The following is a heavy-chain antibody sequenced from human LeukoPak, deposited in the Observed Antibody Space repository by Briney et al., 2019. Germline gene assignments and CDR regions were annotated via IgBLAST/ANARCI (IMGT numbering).Heavy chain of an antibody. CDR2: IFPGDSDI. CDR3: ARQEYCSGGSCYTWFGP. J-gene: IGHJ5*02. D-gene: IGHD2-15*01. Sequence: GDSLKISCKASGYIFTSYWIGWVRQMPGKGLEWMGIIFPGDSDIRYSPSFQGQVTISADKSISTAYLQWTSLKASDTAMYYCARQEYCSGGSCYTWFGPWGQGTLVTVSS. CDR1: GYIFTSYW. V-gene: IGHV5-51*01.